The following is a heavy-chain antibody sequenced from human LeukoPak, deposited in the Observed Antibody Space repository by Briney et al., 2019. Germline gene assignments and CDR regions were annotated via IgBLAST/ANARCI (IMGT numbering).Heavy chain of an antibody. J-gene: IGHJ5*02. CDR3: ARDRVSGWFDP. CDR2: IYNSGST. V-gene: IGHV4-59*01. Sequence: PSETLSLTCTVSGGSIRSYYWSWLRQPPGKGPEWIGDIYNSGSTNYNPSLKSRVTISVDTSKNQFSLKMSSVTAADTAVYYCARDRVSGWFDPWGQGTLVTVSS. CDR1: GGSIRSYY. D-gene: IGHD3-3*01.